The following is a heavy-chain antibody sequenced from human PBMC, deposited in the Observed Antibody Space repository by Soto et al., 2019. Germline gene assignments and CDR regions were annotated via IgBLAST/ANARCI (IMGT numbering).Heavy chain of an antibody. V-gene: IGHV1-69*01. D-gene: IGHD6-19*01. CDR1: GGTFSIYA. J-gene: IGHJ4*02. CDR2: IIPICGTA. Sequence: QVQLVQSVAEVNNPGSSVKVSCKASGGTFSIYAIRWVRQAPGQGLEWMGGIIPICGTANYAQKFQGRVPITADESTITDYMELSSLRSEATAVYSCARGVAVAGNPPGYWGQGTLVAVSS. CDR3: ARGVAVAGNPPGY.